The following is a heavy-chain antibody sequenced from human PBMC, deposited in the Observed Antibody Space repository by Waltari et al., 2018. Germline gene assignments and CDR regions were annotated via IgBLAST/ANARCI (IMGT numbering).Heavy chain of an antibody. D-gene: IGHD3-22*01. V-gene: IGHV3-43*01. Sequence: EVQLVESGGVVVQPGGSLRLSCAASGFTFDDYTMHWVRQAPGKGLEWVSLMSWDGGSTYYADAVKVRFTISRDNSKNSLYLQMNSLRTEDTALYYCAKDMGPSRYDSSGYFDYWGQGTLVTVSS. CDR3: AKDMGPSRYDSSGYFDY. J-gene: IGHJ4*02. CDR1: GFTFDDYT. CDR2: MSWDGGST.